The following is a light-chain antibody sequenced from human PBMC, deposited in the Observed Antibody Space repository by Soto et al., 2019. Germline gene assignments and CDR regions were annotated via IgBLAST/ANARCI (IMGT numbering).Light chain of an antibody. CDR1: QTVRTNY. CDR3: QQYSDSPLT. Sequence: EIVLTQSPGTLSLSPGERATLSCRASQTVRTNYLAWFQHKPGQAPRLLIYGASSRATGIPDRFSGSGSGTDFTLTINRLEPEDLAVYFCQQYSDSPLTFGGGNKVEIK. J-gene: IGKJ4*01. CDR2: GAS. V-gene: IGKV3-20*01.